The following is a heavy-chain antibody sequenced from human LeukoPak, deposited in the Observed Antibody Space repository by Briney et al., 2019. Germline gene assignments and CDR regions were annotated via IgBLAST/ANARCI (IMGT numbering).Heavy chain of an antibody. CDR3: ASSTYYDYVYAFDI. CDR2: IYYSGST. CDR1: GGSISSSSYY. Sequence: SDTLSLTCTVSGGSISSSSYYWGWIRQPPGKGLEWIGSIYYSGSTYYNPSLKSRVTISVDTSKNQFSLKLSSVTAADTAVYYCASSTYYDYVYAFDIWGQGTMVTVSS. D-gene: IGHD3-16*01. J-gene: IGHJ3*02. V-gene: IGHV4-39*01.